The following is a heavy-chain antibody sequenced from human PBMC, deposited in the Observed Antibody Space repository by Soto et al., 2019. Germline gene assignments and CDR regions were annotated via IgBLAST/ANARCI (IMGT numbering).Heavy chain of an antibody. V-gene: IGHV4-34*01. D-gene: IGHD2-2*01. CDR2: INHSGST. Sequence: QVQLQQWGAGLLKPSETLSLTCAVYGGSFSGYYWSWIRQPPGTGLEWIGEINHSGSTNYNPSLKRRVTISVDTSKNQFSLKLSSVTAADTAVYYCARGWFVVVPAAMRGWFDPWGQGTLVTVSS. CDR3: ARGWFVVVPAAMRGWFDP. J-gene: IGHJ5*02. CDR1: GGSFSGYY.